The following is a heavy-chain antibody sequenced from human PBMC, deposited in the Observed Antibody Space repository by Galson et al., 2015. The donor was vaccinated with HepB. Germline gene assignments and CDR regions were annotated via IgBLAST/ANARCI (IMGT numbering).Heavy chain of an antibody. Sequence: LRLSCAASGFTFSGSAIHWLRQASGKGLEWVGRIRSKASNYATAYAAALKGRFTTSRDDSKNTAYLHMIGLKTEDTAVYYCTRLGDFSGYSSSWGQGTLVTVSS. CDR2: IRSKASNYAT. V-gene: IGHV3-73*01. CDR1: GFTFSGSA. J-gene: IGHJ4*02. D-gene: IGHD6-19*01. CDR3: TRLGDFSGYSSS.